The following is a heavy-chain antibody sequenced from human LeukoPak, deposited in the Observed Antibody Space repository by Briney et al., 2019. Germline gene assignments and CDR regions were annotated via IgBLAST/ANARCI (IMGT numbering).Heavy chain of an antibody. D-gene: IGHD1-26*01. J-gene: IGHJ4*02. CDR3: ARDLSATARAYDY. Sequence: PGGSLRLSCAASGFILSDYNMNWVPQAPGKGLEWVSFIAISGTYITYADSVKGRFTISRDNAKNSLYLQMNSLRAEDTAVYYCARDLSATARAYDYWGQGTLVTVSS. V-gene: IGHV3-21*01. CDR1: GFILSDYN. CDR2: IAISGTYI.